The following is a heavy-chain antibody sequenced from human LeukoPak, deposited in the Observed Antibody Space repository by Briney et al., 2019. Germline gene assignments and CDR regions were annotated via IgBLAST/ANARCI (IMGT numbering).Heavy chain of an antibody. CDR2: IKSNSDGGTR. Sequence: PGGPLRLSCAASGITFSNAWMSWVRQAPGKGLEWVGRIKSNSDGGTRDYAAPVKGRFTISRDDSNSTLYLQMNSLKTEDTAVYYCTTGPFNCYDSSGYRYDYWGQGTLVTVSS. V-gene: IGHV3-15*01. CDR1: GITFSNAW. J-gene: IGHJ4*02. CDR3: TTGPFNCYDSSGYRYDY. D-gene: IGHD3-22*01.